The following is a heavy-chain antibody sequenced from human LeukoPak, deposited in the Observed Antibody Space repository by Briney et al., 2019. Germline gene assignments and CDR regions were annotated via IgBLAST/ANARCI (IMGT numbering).Heavy chain of an antibody. CDR1: GFTFSSYA. J-gene: IGHJ5*02. CDR3: ASVHFDFPYSSSWYTGNWFDP. Sequence: PGGSLRLSCAASGFTFSSYAMHWVRQDPGKGLEWVAVISYDGSNKYYADSVKGRFTISRDNSKNTLYLQMNSLRAEDTAVYYCASVHFDFPYSSSWYTGNWFDPWGQGTLVTVSS. D-gene: IGHD6-13*01. V-gene: IGHV3-30*04. CDR2: ISYDGSNK.